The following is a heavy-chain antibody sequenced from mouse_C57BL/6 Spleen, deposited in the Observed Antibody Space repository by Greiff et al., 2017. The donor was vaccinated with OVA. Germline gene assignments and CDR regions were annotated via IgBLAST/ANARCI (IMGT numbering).Heavy chain of an antibody. D-gene: IGHD1-1*01. V-gene: IGHV1-81*01. CDR1: GYTFTSYG. CDR3: ARGEIITTVVASDY. Sequence: QVQLQQSGAELARPGASVKLSCKASGYTFTSYGISWVKQRTGQGLEWIGEIYPRSGNTYYNEKFKGKATLTADKSSSTAYMELRSLTSEDSAVYFCARGEIITTVVASDYWGQGTTLTVSS. J-gene: IGHJ2*01. CDR2: IYPRSGNT.